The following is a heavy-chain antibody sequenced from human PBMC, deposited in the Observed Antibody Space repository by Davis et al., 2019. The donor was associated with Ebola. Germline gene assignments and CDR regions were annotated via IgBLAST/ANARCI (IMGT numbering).Heavy chain of an antibody. D-gene: IGHD3-16*01. CDR2: ISGYNGNT. CDR1: GYTFTSYY. J-gene: IGHJ4*02. Sequence: ASVTVSCKASGYTFTSYYMHWVRQAPGQGLEWMGWISGYNGNTNYAQKLQGRVTMTTDTSTSTAYMELRSLRSDDTAVYYCARDRGMITFGGVSDYWGQGTLVTVSS. CDR3: ARDRGMITFGGVSDY. V-gene: IGHV1-18*04.